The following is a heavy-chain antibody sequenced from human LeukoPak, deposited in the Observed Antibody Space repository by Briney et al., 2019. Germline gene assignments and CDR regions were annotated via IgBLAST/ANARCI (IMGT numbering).Heavy chain of an antibody. CDR1: GFTFSSYA. CDR2: ISYDGSNK. V-gene: IGHV3-30*04. D-gene: IGHD3-3*01. CDR3: ARRVPPYYYGMDV. J-gene: IGHJ6*02. Sequence: QAGGSLRLSCAASGFTFSSYAMHWVRQAPGKGLEWVAVISYDGSNKYYADSVKGRFTISRDNSKNTLYLQMNSLRAEDTAVYYCARRVPPYYYGMDVWGQGTTVTVSS.